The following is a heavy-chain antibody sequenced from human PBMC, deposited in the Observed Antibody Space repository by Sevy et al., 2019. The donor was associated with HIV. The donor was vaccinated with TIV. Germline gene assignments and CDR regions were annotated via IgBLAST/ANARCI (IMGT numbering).Heavy chain of an antibody. D-gene: IGHD2-2*01. J-gene: IGHJ4*02. CDR3: AKDLDIVAVAAAIRLSY. CDR2: LSGTGGST. V-gene: IGHV3-23*01. Sequence: GSLRLSCAASGFTFRNYAMSWVRQAPGKGLEWVSALSGTGGSTYYADSVKGRFTISRDNSKKTLYLQMNSLRVEDTAVYYCAKDLDIVAVAAAIRLSYWGQGTLVTVSS. CDR1: GFTFRNYA.